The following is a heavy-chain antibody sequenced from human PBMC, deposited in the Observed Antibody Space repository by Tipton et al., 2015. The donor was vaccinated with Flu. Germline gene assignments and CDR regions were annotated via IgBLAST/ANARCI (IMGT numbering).Heavy chain of an antibody. V-gene: IGHV3-11*01. D-gene: IGHD1-26*01. J-gene: IGHJ4*02. CDR1: GFTFSDYY. CDR2: ISSSGSTI. Sequence: SLRLSCAASGFTFSDYYMSWIRQLPGKGLEWVSHISSSGSTINYADSVKGRFTISRDNAKNSLYLQMNSLRAEDTAVYYCARVPRLVGSRPSDFWGQGTLVTVSS. CDR3: ARVPRLVGSRPSDF.